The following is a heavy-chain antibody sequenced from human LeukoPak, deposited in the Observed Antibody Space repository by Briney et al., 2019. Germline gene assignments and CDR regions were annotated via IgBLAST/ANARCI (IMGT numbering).Heavy chain of an antibody. V-gene: IGHV3-30*18. CDR3: AEDRFSGSSWYLAQNWFDP. J-gene: IGHJ5*02. D-gene: IGHD6-13*01. Sequence: AGGSLRLSCAASGFTFSSYGMHWVRQAPGKGLEWVAVISYDGSNKYYADSVKGRFTISRDNSKNTLYLQMNSLRAEDTAVYYCAEDRFSGSSWYLAQNWFDPWGQGTLVTVSS. CDR2: ISYDGSNK. CDR1: GFTFSSYG.